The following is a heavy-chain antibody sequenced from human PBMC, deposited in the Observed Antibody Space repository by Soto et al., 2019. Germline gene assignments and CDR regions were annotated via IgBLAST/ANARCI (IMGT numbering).Heavy chain of an antibody. V-gene: IGHV3-23*01. J-gene: IGHJ4*02. CDR2: ISGSGGST. Sequence: GGSLRLSCAASGFTFSSYAMSWVRQAPGKGLEWVSAISGSGGSTYYADSVKGRFTISRDNSKNTLYLQMNSLRAEDTAVYYCATRITIFGVVIMTAADYFDYWGQGTLVTVSS. CDR3: ATRITIFGVVIMTAADYFDY. CDR1: GFTFSSYA. D-gene: IGHD3-3*01.